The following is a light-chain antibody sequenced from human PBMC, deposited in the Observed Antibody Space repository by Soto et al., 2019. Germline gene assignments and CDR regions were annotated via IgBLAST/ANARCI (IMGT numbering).Light chain of an antibody. J-gene: IGKJ5*01. CDR2: GAS. CDR3: QQYNNGPPNT. CDR1: QRVYSN. V-gene: IGKV3-15*01. Sequence: EIGLPHASDSLPVSHAPRSTLSCRASQRVYSNLAWYQQRPGQAPRLLIYGASTRATGVPARFSGRGSGTEFTLTISSLQSEDFAVYYCQQYNNGPPNTFGQGARLEIK.